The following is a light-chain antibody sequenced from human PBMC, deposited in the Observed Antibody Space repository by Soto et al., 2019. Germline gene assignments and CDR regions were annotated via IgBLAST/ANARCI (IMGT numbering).Light chain of an antibody. CDR1: SSDVGGYNY. V-gene: IGLV2-14*01. CDR2: DVS. J-gene: IGLJ2*01. CDR3: SSYTSSSPL. Sequence: HSALTQPASVSGSPGQSITISCTGTSSDVGGYNYVSWYQQHPGKAPKLMIYDVSNRPLGVSNRFSGSKSGNTASLTISGLQAEDEADYYCSSYTSSSPLFGGGTKLTVL.